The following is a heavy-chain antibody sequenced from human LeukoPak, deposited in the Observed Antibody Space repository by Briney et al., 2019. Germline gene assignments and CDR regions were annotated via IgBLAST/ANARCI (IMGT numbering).Heavy chain of an antibody. V-gene: IGHV3-7*05. CDR3: ARSRIVGATTPFDY. J-gene: IGHJ4*02. D-gene: IGHD1-26*01. Sequence: PGGSLRLSCAASGLTFSSYWMNWVRQAPGKGLEWVANINQDGSERYFVDSVKGRFTISRDNAQNSLYLQMNSLRAEDTAVYYCARSRIVGATTPFDYWGQGTLVTVSS. CDR2: INQDGSER. CDR1: GLTFSSYW.